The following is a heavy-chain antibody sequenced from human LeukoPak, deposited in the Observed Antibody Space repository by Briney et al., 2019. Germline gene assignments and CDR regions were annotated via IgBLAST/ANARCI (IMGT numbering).Heavy chain of an antibody. Sequence: GASVTVSCKASGYTFTSYDINWVRQATGQGLEWMGWMNPNSGNTGYAQKFQGRVTITRDTSISTAYMELSSLRSEDTAVYYCARSRYYYDSSGYYGFGYWGQGTLVTVSS. D-gene: IGHD3-22*01. J-gene: IGHJ4*02. CDR1: GYTFTSYD. CDR3: ARSRYYYDSSGYYGFGY. CDR2: MNPNSGNT. V-gene: IGHV1-8*03.